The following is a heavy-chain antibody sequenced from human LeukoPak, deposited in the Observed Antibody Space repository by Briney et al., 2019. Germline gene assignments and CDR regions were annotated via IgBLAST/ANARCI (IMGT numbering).Heavy chain of an antibody. CDR3: ASRYSRLFDY. CDR2: IYYSGTT. J-gene: IGHJ4*02. D-gene: IGHD6-13*01. CDR1: GGSISSYY. Sequence: SETLSLTCTVSGGSISSYYWSWIRQPPGKGLEWIGYIYYSGTTNYNPSLKSRVTISVDTSKNQFSLKLSSVTAADTAVYYCASRYSRLFDYWGQGTLVTVSS. V-gene: IGHV4-59*12.